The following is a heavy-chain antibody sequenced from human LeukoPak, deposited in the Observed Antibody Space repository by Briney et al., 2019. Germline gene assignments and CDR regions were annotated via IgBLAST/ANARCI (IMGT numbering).Heavy chain of an antibody. Sequence: PSETLSLTCTVSGGSISSYYWSWIRQPPGKGLEWIGYIYYSGSTNYNPSLKSRVTISVDTSKNQFSLKLSSVTAADTAVYYCATLSSSWRYYYYGMDVWGQGTTVTVS. CDR3: ATLSSSWRYYYYGMDV. D-gene: IGHD6-13*01. CDR2: IYYSGST. V-gene: IGHV4-59*01. J-gene: IGHJ6*02. CDR1: GGSISSYY.